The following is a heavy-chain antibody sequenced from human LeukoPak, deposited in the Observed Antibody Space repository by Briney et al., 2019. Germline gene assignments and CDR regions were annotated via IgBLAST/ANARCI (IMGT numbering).Heavy chain of an antibody. CDR2: IYHSGST. V-gene: IGHV4-38-2*02. CDR1: GYSICSGYY. CDR3: ARGGGVIVVVPAAPHNAFDI. J-gene: IGHJ3*02. D-gene: IGHD2-2*01. Sequence: SETLSLTCTVSGYSICSGYYWGWLRQPPGKGLEWIGSIYHSGSTYYNPSLKSRVTISVDTPKNQFSLKLSSVTAADTAVYYCARGGGVIVVVPAAPHNAFDIWGQGTMVTVSS.